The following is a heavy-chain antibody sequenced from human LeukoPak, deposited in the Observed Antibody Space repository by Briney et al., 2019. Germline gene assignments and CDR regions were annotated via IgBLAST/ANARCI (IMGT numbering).Heavy chain of an antibody. CDR3: ARDLEYCSSTSCPFDY. CDR2: INPSVST. D-gene: IGHD2-2*01. V-gene: IGHV4-34*01. J-gene: IGHJ4*02. Sequence: SETLSLTCAVYGGSFSGYYWSWIRQPPGKGLEWIGEINPSVSTNYNPSLKSRVTISVDTSKNQFALKLNSVTAADTAVYYCARDLEYCSSTSCPFDYWGQGTLVTVSS. CDR1: GGSFSGYY.